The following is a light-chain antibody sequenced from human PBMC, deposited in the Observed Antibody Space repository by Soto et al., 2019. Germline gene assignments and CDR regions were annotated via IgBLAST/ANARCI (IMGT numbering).Light chain of an antibody. CDR2: EVT. CDR3: NSYAGSNNVV. J-gene: IGLJ2*01. CDR1: SSDVGAYNY. V-gene: IGLV2-8*01. Sequence: QSALTQPPSASGSPGQSVTISCTGTSSDVGAYNYVSWYQQHPGEVPKLLIYEVTQRPSGVPDRFSGSKSGNTASLTVSGLQAEDEADYYCNSYAGSNNVVFGGGTQLTVL.